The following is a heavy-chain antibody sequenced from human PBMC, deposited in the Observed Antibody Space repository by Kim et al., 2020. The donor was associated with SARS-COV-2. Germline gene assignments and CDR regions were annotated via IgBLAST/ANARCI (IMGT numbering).Heavy chain of an antibody. CDR1: DGSISSAKW. CDR3: ASASGVQLERRTLDF. V-gene: IGHV4-4*02. Sequence: SETLSLTCVVSDGSISSAKWWTWARQPPGKGLEWIGEIFHDGSTNYNPSLKSRITISLDKNKSEFSLKVTSVTAADTAIYFCASASGVQLERRTLDFWGRGTVVTVSS. J-gene: IGHJ4*02. CDR2: IFHDGST. D-gene: IGHD1-1*01.